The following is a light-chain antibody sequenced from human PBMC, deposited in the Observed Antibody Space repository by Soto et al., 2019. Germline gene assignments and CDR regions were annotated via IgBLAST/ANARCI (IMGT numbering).Light chain of an antibody. CDR3: SSYSSINYLI. CDR2: DVS. Sequence: QSALTQPASVSGSPGQSITISCTGTSSDVGAYNYVSWYQQHPGEAPRLMIYDVSYRPSGVSNRFSGSKSGNMASLTISGLRAEDEADYYCSSYSSINYLIFGGGTQLTVL. CDR1: SSDVGAYNY. V-gene: IGLV2-14*01. J-gene: IGLJ7*01.